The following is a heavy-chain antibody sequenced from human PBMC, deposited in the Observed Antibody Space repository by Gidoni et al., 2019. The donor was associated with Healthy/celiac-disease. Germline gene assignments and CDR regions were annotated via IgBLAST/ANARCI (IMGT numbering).Heavy chain of an antibody. D-gene: IGHD3-10*01. CDR3: AREGGYGSGSYSFYMDV. J-gene: IGHJ6*03. CDR2: IDPSDSYT. Sequence: EVQLVQSGAVVKKPGESLRLSCKGSAYRFTSSWISWVRQMLGEGLEWMGRIDPSDSYTSYSPSFQGHVTISADKSISTAYLQWSSLKASDTAMYYCAREGGYGSGSYSFYMDVWGKGTTVTVSS. V-gene: IGHV5-10-1*03. CDR1: AYRFTSSW.